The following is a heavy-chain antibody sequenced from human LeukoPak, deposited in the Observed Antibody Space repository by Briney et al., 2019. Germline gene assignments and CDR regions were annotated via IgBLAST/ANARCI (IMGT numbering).Heavy chain of an antibody. V-gene: IGHV2-5*02. D-gene: IGHD3-22*01. CDR3: AHMRRDNSGIWYSFDY. CDR1: GFSLSTNGVG. CDR2: IYWDDDK. Sequence: SGPTLVKPTQTLTLTCTVSGFSLSTNGVGVGWIRQPPGKALEWLALIYWDDDKRYSPSLKSRLTITKDTSKNQVVLTTTNMDPVDTGTYYCAHMRRDNSGIWYSFDYWGQGTLVTVSS. J-gene: IGHJ4*02.